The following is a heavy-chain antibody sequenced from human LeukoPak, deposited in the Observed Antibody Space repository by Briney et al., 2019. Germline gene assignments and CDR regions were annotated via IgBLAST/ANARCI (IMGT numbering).Heavy chain of an antibody. J-gene: IGHJ4*02. Sequence: SETLSLTCSVSGGSISSSTSYWGWIRQPPGKGLEWIGSIYYSGSTYYNPSLKSRVTISVDTSKNQFSLKLSSVIAADTAVYYCARRKYSGSYWRLWGQGTLVTVSS. CDR1: GGSISSSTSY. D-gene: IGHD1-26*01. CDR2: IYYSGST. V-gene: IGHV4-39*01. CDR3: ARRKYSGSYWRL.